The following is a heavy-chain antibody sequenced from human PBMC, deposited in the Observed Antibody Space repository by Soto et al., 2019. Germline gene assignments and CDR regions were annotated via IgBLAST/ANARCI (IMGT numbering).Heavy chain of an antibody. CDR2: MNPNSGNT. D-gene: IGHD3-3*01. V-gene: IGHV1-8*01. CDR1: GYTFTSYV. J-gene: IGHJ4*02. CDR3: AINFYDFWSGYYSGGPGVFDY. Sequence: ASVKVSCKASGYTFTSYVINWVRQATGQGLEWMGWMNPNSGNTGYAQKFQGRVTMTRNTSISTAYMELSSLRSEDTAVYYCAINFYDFWSGYYSGGPGVFDYWGQGTLVTVSS.